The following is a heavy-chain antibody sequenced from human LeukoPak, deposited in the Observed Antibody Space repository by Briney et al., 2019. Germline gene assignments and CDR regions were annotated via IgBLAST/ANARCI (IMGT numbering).Heavy chain of an antibody. V-gene: IGHV4-39*01. Sequence: MPSETLSLTCTVSGDSISSSFFYWGWIRQPPGKGLERIGNIYFTGNTYYNPSLKSRVTISVDTSKNQISLKLSSVTAADTALYYCARLPDCSSTSCYVVWGQGTLVTVSS. CDR2: IYFTGNT. CDR3: ARLPDCSSTSCYVV. CDR1: GDSISSSFFY. D-gene: IGHD2-2*01. J-gene: IGHJ4*02.